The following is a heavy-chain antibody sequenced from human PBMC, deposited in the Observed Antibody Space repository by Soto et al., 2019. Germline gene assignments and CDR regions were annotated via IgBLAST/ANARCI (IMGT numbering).Heavy chain of an antibody. V-gene: IGHV3-33*01. Sequence: QVQLVESGGGVVRPGTYLRLSCAATGFSFSAHGMHWVRQAPGKGLEWLAVINDGSEEGYADSVRGRFTISRDKARNILYLQMDNLRAEDSALYYCARDDLFVDNGLDHWGQGTLVTVSS. J-gene: IGHJ4*02. CDR1: GFSFSAHG. CDR2: INDGSEE. CDR3: ARDDLFVDNGLDH. D-gene: IGHD1-1*01.